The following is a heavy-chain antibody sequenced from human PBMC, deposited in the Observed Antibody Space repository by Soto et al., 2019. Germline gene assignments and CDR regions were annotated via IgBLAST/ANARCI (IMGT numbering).Heavy chain of an antibody. Sequence: GGSLRLSCAASGFTFDDYAMHWVRQAPGKGLEWVSGISWNSGSIGYADSVKGRFTISRDNAKNSLYLQMNSLRAEDTALYYCAKDRLIVTENCSGGSCYYPYYYYYMDVWGKGTTVTVSS. CDR3: AKDRLIVTENCSGGSCYYPYYYYYMDV. V-gene: IGHV3-9*01. CDR1: GFTFDDYA. D-gene: IGHD2-15*01. J-gene: IGHJ6*03. CDR2: ISWNSGSI.